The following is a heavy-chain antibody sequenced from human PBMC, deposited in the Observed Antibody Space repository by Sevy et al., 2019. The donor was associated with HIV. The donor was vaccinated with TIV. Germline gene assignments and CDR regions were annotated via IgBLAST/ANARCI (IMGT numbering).Heavy chain of an antibody. CDR3: TRGSGIDYYEKGMDL. J-gene: IGHJ6*02. CDR2: ISKSSSCI. Sequence: GGSLRLSCAASGSSFESFAMNWVRQAPGKGLEWVAYISKSSSCIYYGDSVNDRFTISRDNAKNSLFLQMNSLGAEDTTIYYCTRGSGIDYYEKGMDLWGQGTTVTVSS. D-gene: IGHD3-10*01. V-gene: IGHV3-21*04. CDR1: GSSFESFA.